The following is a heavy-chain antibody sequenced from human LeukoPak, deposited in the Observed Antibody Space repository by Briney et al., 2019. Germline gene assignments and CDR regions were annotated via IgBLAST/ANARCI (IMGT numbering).Heavy chain of an antibody. CDR3: ARMVDYYDSSGYWNY. D-gene: IGHD3-22*01. CDR1: GYSFTSYW. CDR2: IYPGDSDA. Sequence: GESLKISCKGSGYSFTSYWIGWVRQMPGKGLKWMGIIYPGDSDARYSPSFQGQVTISADKSISTAYLQWSSLKASDTAMYYCARMVDYYDSSGYWNYWGQGTLVTVSS. J-gene: IGHJ4*02. V-gene: IGHV5-51*01.